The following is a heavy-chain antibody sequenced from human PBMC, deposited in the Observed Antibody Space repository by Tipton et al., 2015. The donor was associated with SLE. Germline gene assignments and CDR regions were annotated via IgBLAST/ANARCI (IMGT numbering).Heavy chain of an antibody. J-gene: IGHJ4*02. CDR3: AQDSYGFLFDY. CDR1: GGSLSGYY. Sequence: TLSLTCAVYGGSLSGYYWSWIRQPPGKGLEWIGNINHSGSTNYNPSLKSRVTISVDTSKNQFSLKLSSVTAADTAVYYCAQDSYGFLFDYWGQGTLVTVSS. CDR2: INHSGST. D-gene: IGHD5-18*01. V-gene: IGHV4-34*01.